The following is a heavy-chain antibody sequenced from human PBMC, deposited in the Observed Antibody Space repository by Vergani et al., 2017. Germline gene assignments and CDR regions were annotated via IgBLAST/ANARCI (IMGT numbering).Heavy chain of an antibody. D-gene: IGHD3-22*01. J-gene: IGHJ6*02. CDR1: GFTFSSYS. Sequence: EVQLVESGGGLVKPGGSLRLSCAASGFTFSSYSMNWVRQAPGKGLEWGSSISSSRSYIYYADSVKGRFTISRDNAKNSWYLQMNSLRSEDTAVYYCARVNYYDSTPYVWGQGTTVTVSS. CDR3: ARVNYYDSTPYV. CDR2: ISSSRSYI. V-gene: IGHV3-21*01.